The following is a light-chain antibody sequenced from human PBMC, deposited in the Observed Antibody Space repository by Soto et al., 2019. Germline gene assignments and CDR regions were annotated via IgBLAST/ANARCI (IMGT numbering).Light chain of an antibody. CDR3: QQSYSTPRIT. CDR2: AAS. CDR1: QSISSY. J-gene: IGKJ5*01. V-gene: IGKV1-39*01. Sequence: DIQMTQYTSSLSASVGDRVTITCRASQSISSYLNWYQQKPGKAPKLLIYAASSLQSGVPSRFSGSGSGTDFTLTISSLQPEDFATYYGQQSYSTPRITFGQGTRLEIK.